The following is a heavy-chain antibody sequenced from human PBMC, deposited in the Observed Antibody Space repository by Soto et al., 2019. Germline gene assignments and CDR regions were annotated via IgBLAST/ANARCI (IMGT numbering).Heavy chain of an antibody. CDR2: INAGNGNT. D-gene: IGHD3-10*01. CDR1: GYTFTSYA. Sequence: QVQLVQSGAEVKKPGASVKVSCKASGYTFTSYAMHWVRQAPGQRLEWMGWINAGNGNTKYSQKFQGRVTITRDTSAGTPYMELSSLRSEDTAVYYCARFALRWFGEPDTAFDYWGQGTLVTVSS. V-gene: IGHV1-3*01. J-gene: IGHJ4*02. CDR3: ARFALRWFGEPDTAFDY.